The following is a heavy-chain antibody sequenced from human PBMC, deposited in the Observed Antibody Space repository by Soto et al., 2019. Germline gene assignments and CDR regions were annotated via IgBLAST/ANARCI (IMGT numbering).Heavy chain of an antibody. CDR3: AREYSSGWMLFDY. J-gene: IGHJ4*02. D-gene: IGHD6-19*01. V-gene: IGHV3-20*04. CDR1: GFMFDDYG. Sequence: EVQLVESGGGVVRPGGSLRLSCAASGFMFDDYGMSWVRQAPGKGLEWVSGTDWNGGSTGYVDSVKCRFTISRDNAKNSLYLQMNSLRAEDTALYYCAREYSSGWMLFDYWGQGTLVTVSS. CDR2: TDWNGGST.